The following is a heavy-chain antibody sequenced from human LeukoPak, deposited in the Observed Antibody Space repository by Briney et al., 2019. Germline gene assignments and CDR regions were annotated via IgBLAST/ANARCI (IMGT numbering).Heavy chain of an antibody. CDR2: IYYSGST. Sequence: SETLSLTCTVSGGSISSSSYYWGWIRQPPGKGLEWIGSIYYSGSTYYNPSLKSRITISVDTSKNQFSLKLSSVTAADTAVYYCARTGYCSGGSCYWYFDLWGRGTLVTVSS. CDR3: ARTGYCSGGSCYWYFDL. J-gene: IGHJ2*01. D-gene: IGHD2-15*01. CDR1: GGSISSSSYY. V-gene: IGHV4-39*07.